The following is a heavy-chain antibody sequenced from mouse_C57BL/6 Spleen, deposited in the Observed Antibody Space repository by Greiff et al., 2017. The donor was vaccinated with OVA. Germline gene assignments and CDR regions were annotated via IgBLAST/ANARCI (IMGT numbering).Heavy chain of an antibody. Sequence: EVKLVESGGDLVKPGGSLKLSCAASGFTFSSYGMSWVRQTPDKRLAWVATISSGGSYTYYPDSVKGRFTISRDNAKNTLYLQMSSLKSEDTAMYYCARRGAGSSGDFDYWGQGTTLTVSS. CDR3: ARRGAGSSGDFDY. V-gene: IGHV5-6*02. CDR1: GFTFSSYG. CDR2: ISSGGSYT. J-gene: IGHJ2*01. D-gene: IGHD3-2*02.